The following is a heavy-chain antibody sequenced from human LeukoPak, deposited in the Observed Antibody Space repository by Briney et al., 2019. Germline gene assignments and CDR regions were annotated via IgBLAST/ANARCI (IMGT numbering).Heavy chain of an antibody. CDR1: GGSISSGSYY. D-gene: IGHD3-22*01. V-gene: IGHV4-61*02. Sequence: SETLSLTCTVSGGSISSGSYYWSWIRQPAGKGLEWIGRIYTSGSTNYNPSLKSRVTISVDTSKNQFSLKLSSVTAADTAVYYCARERYDSSGYDAFDIWGQGTMVTVSS. CDR2: IYTSGST. J-gene: IGHJ3*02. CDR3: ARERYDSSGYDAFDI.